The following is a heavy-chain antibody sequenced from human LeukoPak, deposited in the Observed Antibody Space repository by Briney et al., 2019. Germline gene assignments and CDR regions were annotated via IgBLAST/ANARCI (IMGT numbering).Heavy chain of an antibody. CDR1: GVSISGYC. V-gene: IGHV4-59*01. D-gene: IGHD1-1*01. J-gene: IGHJ4*02. Sequence: SETLSLTCTVSGVSISGYCWSWIRQPPGKGLEWIGYIYYSGNTKYNPSFNSRVTMSVDTSKNQFSPKLTSVTAADTAVYFCAREGTTGWPFWGQGTLVTVSS. CDR2: IYYSGNT. CDR3: AREGTTGWPF.